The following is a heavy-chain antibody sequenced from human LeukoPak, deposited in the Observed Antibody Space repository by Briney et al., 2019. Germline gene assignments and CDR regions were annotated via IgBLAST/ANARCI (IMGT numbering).Heavy chain of an antibody. D-gene: IGHD3-10*01. CDR1: GYIFTNYG. CDR2: ISAYNDNT. V-gene: IGHV1-18*01. J-gene: IGHJ4*02. CDR3: ARVVPPTDYGSGSYFWDPYYFDY. Sequence: ASVKVSCKASGYIFTNYGISWVRQAPGQGLEWMGWISAYNDNTNYAQKVQGRLTMTADTSTSTAYMELKSLRSDDTAVYYCARVVPPTDYGSGSYFWDPYYFDYWGQGTLVTVSS.